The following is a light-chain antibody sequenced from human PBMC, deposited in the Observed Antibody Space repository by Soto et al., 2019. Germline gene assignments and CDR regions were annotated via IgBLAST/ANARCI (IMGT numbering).Light chain of an antibody. CDR3: QQRSNWPPIT. CDR2: DAS. CDR1: QSVGSY. V-gene: IGKV3-11*01. Sequence: EIVLTQSPATLSLSPGERATLSCRASQSVGSYLAWYQQKPGQAPRLLIYDASNRAPGIPARFSGSGSGTDFTLTISSLDPEDFGVYYCQQRSNWPPITFGQGTRLEIK. J-gene: IGKJ5*01.